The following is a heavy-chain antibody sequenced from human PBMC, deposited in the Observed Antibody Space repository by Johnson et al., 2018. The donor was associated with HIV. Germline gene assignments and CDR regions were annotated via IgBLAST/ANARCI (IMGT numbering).Heavy chain of an antibody. J-gene: IGHJ3*02. D-gene: IGHD5-24*01. CDR3: ARRSGYAFDI. Sequence: VHLVESGGGVVQPGRSLRLSCAASGFSVSNNYMNWVRQAPGKGLEWVSVIYTGGSTYYADSVRGRFTISRDNAKNSLSLQMNSLRVEDTAVYYCARRSGYAFDIWGQGTMVTVSS. CDR2: IYTGGST. V-gene: IGHV3-66*01. CDR1: GFSVSNNY.